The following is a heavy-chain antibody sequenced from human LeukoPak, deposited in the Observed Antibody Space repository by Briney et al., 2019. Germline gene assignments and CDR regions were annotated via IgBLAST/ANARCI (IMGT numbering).Heavy chain of an antibody. D-gene: IGHD2-15*01. CDR3: ARESTLGSGGVDV. J-gene: IGHJ6*04. CDR1: GGSISSGDYY. Sequence: SQTPSLTCTVAGGSISSGDYYWSWIRQPPGKGLEWIGYIYYSGSTYYNPSLKSRVTISVDTSKNQFSLKLSSVTAADTAVYYCARESTLGSGGVDVWGKGTTVTVSS. CDR2: IYYSGST. V-gene: IGHV4-30-4*01.